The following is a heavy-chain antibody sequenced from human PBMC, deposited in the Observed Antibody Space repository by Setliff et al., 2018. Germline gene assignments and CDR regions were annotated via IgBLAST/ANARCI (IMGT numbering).Heavy chain of an antibody. V-gene: IGHV3-48*04. J-gene: IGHJ3*02. D-gene: IGHD3-22*01. CDR1: GFTFSSYS. Sequence: GGSLRLSCAASGFTFSSYSMTWIRQAPGKGLECISYTSNTGITTYYADSVKGRFTISRDNAKKSLYLQMNSLRAEDTATYYCVRVSKDYDSNGLYGFDIWGQGTMVTVSS. CDR3: VRVSKDYDSNGLYGFDI. CDR2: TSNTGITT.